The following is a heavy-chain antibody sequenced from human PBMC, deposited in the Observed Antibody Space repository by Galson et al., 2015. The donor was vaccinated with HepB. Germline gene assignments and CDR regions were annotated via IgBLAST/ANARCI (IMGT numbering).Heavy chain of an antibody. Sequence: SLRLSCAASGFTFSNAWMSWVRQAPGKGLGWVGRIKSKTDGGTTDYAAPVKGRFTISRDDSKNTLYLQMNSLKTEDTAVYYCTTDQGNYGSGSYYEYYFDYWGQGTLVTVSS. D-gene: IGHD3-10*01. CDR3: TTDQGNYGSGSYYEYYFDY. V-gene: IGHV3-15*01. CDR2: IKSKTDGGTT. CDR1: GFTFSNAW. J-gene: IGHJ4*02.